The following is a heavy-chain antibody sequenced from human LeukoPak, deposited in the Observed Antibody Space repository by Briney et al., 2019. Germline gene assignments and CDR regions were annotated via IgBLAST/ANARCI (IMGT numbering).Heavy chain of an antibody. CDR3: ARDPNSSGYDY. CDR2: IYYSGST. CDR1: GGSISSSSYY. J-gene: IGHJ4*02. D-gene: IGHD6-19*01. V-gene: IGHV4-39*07. Sequence: SETLFLTRTVSGGSISSSSYYWGWIRQPPGKGLEWIGSIYYSGSTYYNPSLKSRVTISVDTSKNQFSLKLSSVTAADTAVYYCARDPNSSGYDYWGQGTLVTVSS.